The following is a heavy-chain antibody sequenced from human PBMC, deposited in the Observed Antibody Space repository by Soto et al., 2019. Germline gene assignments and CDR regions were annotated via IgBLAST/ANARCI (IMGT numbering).Heavy chain of an antibody. J-gene: IGHJ4*02. D-gene: IGHD3-10*01. CDR3: ARAISMVRGLIIRPSYFDY. V-gene: IGHV3-23*01. CDR1: GFTFSSYA. CDR2: VSGSGGNT. Sequence: GGSLRLSCAASGFTFSSYAMSWVRQAPGKGLEWVSGVSGSGGNTYYADSVKGRFTISRDNSKNTMFLQMSSLRADDTAVYYCARAISMVRGLIIRPSYFDYWGQGTLVTVSS.